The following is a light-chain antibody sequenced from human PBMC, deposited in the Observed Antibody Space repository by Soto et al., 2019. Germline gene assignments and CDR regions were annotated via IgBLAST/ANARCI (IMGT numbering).Light chain of an antibody. V-gene: IGLV2-14*02. J-gene: IGLJ3*02. CDR3: SSLAPSDTWV. Sequence: QSALTQPASVSGSPGQSITISCSGGSIDVGNYNRVSWYRQHPGKAPQLIVYEVKNRPSGVSNRFSGSKSGNTASLTISGLQAGDEADYCCSSLAPSDTWVIGGGTKLTVL. CDR2: EVK. CDR1: SIDVGNYNR.